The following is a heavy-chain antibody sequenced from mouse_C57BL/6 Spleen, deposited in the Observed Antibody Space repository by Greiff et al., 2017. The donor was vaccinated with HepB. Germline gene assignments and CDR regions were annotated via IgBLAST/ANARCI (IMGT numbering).Heavy chain of an antibody. J-gene: IGHJ2*01. CDR3: ARLQSWYFDY. V-gene: IGHV1-18*01. CDR2: INPNNGGT. CDR1: GYTFTDYN. Sequence: EVQLQQSGPELVKPGASVKIPCKASGYTFTDYNMDWVKQSHGQSLEWIGDINPNNGGTIYNQKFKGKSTLTVDKSSSTAYMEPHSLISEDTSVYYWARLQSWYFDYWGQGTAHTVSS.